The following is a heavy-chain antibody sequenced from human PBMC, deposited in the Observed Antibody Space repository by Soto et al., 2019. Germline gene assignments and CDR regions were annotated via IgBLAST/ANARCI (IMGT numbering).Heavy chain of an antibody. Sequence: SVKVSCKASGCTFRSYAISWVRQAPGKGLEWMGGIIPIFGTSNYAQKFQGRVTITADKSTSTAYMELSSLRSEDTAVYYCARGFTIFGPLGYWGQGTLVTVSS. J-gene: IGHJ4*02. CDR1: GCTFRSYA. V-gene: IGHV1-69*06. D-gene: IGHD3-3*01. CDR3: ARGFTIFGPLGY. CDR2: IIPIFGTS.